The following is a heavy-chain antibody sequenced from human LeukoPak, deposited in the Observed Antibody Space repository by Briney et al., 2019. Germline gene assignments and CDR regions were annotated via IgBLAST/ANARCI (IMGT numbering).Heavy chain of an antibody. CDR3: ASSGFCSGGSCSLRYWYFDL. D-gene: IGHD2-15*01. V-gene: IGHV3-23*01. Sequence: GSLRLSCAASGFTFGNYAMSWVRQAPGKGLEWVSSISGSGDSTFYADSVKGRFTLSRDNSKGTLYLQLNNLRAEDTAVYYCASSGFCSGGSCSLRYWYFDLWGRGTLVTVSS. CDR1: GFTFGNYA. J-gene: IGHJ2*01. CDR2: ISGSGDST.